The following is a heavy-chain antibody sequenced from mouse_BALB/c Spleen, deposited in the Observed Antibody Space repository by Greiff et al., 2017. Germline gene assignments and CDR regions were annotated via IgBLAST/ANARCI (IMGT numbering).Heavy chain of an antibody. CDR3: AREEIYYGYDAWFAY. V-gene: IGHV14-3*02. CDR2: IDPANGNT. CDR1: GFNIKDTY. J-gene: IGHJ3*01. Sequence: VQLQQSGAELVKPGASVKLSCTASGFNIKDTYMHWVKQRPEQGLEWIGRIDPANGNTKYDPKFQGKATITADTSSNTAYLQLSSLTSEDTAVYYCAREEIYYGYDAWFAYWGQGTLVTVSA. D-gene: IGHD2-2*01.